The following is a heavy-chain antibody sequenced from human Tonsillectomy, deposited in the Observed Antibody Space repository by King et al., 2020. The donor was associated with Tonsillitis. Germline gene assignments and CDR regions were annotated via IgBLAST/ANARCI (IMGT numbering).Heavy chain of an antibody. D-gene: IGHD1-26*01. V-gene: IGHV3-23*04. CDR3: AKESPYSGNYRFYYFDY. J-gene: IGHJ4*02. CDR2: IRGRDTRT. Sequence: VQLVESGGGLVQPGGSLRLSCEASGFTFSTYAMSWVRQAPGKGPEWVSAIRGRDTRTFYADSVKGRFTISRDNSKNTVYLQMSSLRAEDTALYYCAKESPYSGNYRFYYFDYWGQGTLVTVSS. CDR1: GFTFSTYA.